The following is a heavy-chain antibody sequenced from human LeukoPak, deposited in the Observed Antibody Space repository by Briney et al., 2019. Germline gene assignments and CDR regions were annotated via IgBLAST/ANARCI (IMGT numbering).Heavy chain of an antibody. V-gene: IGHV3-21*01. J-gene: IGHJ3*02. CDR1: GFTFSSYS. CDR3: ARGIAASAFDI. CDR2: ISSSSSYI. Sequence: GGSLRLSCAASGFTFSSYSMNWVRQAPGKGLEWFSSISSSSSYIYYADSVKGRLTISRDNAKNSLYLQMNSLRAEDTAVYYCARGIAASAFDIWGQGTMVTVSS. D-gene: IGHD6-13*01.